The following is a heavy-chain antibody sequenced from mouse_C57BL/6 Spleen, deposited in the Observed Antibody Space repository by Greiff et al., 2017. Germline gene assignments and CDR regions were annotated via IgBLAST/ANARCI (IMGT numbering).Heavy chain of an antibody. CDR3: ARSLITTVVGGGYYFDY. J-gene: IGHJ2*01. CDR2: IYPRSGNT. Sequence: QVQLQQSGAELARPGASVKLSCKASGYTFTSYGISWVKQRTGQGLEWIGEIYPRSGNTYYNEKFKGKATLTADKSSSTAYMELRSLTSEDSAVYFCARSLITTVVGGGYYFDYWGQGTTLTVSS. V-gene: IGHV1-81*01. D-gene: IGHD1-1*01. CDR1: GYTFTSYG.